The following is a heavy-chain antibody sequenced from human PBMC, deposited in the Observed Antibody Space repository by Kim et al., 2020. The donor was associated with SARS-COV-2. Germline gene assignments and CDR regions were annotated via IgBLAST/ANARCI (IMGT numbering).Heavy chain of an antibody. J-gene: IGHJ4*02. CDR2: ISSNGADP. CDR1: GFIFSTYA. Sequence: GGSLRLSCAASGFIFSTYAMHWVRQAPGKGPEYVSAISSNGADPYYADSVKGRFTISRDNFKNMLYLQMGSLRAEDMAVYYCAREGRHCSGTACYLFDYWGPETLVTVSS. CDR3: AREGRHCSGTACYLFDY. V-gene: IGHV3-64*02. D-gene: IGHD2-2*01.